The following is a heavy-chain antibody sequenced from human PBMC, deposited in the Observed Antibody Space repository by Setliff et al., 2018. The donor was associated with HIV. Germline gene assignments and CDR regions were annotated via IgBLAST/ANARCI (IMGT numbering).Heavy chain of an antibody. CDR1: GYTFTNSF. J-gene: IGHJ4*02. V-gene: IGHV1-46*01. CDR3: AKEYHTAVTGKRVANQFDY. CDR2: INPSDGST. Sequence: ASVKVSCKASGYTFTNSFIHWVRQAPGQGLDYMGIINPSDGSTDYVERFQGRVTLTRDTSTSTVYMEMSSLRSEDTAIYYCAKEYHTAVTGKRVANQFDYWGQGTLVTVSS. D-gene: IGHD6-13*01.